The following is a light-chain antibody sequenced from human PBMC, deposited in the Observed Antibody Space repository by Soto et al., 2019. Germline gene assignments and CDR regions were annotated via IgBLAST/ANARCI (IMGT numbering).Light chain of an antibody. Sequence: QSVLTQPASVSGSPGQSITISCTGTSSDVGGYNYVSWSQQHPGKAPQLMIYEVSKRPSGVSNRFSGSKSGNTAPLTISGLQAEDEADYYCSSYTSSSTYVFGTGTKVTVL. CDR3: SSYTSSSTYV. J-gene: IGLJ1*01. CDR1: SSDVGGYNY. CDR2: EVS. V-gene: IGLV2-14*01.